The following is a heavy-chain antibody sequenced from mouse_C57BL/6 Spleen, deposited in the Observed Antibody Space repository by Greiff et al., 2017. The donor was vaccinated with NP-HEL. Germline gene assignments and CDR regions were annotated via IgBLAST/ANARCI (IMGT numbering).Heavy chain of an antibody. J-gene: IGHJ2*01. CDR2: IHPNSGST. Sequence: QVQLQQPGAELVKPGASVKLSCKASGYTFTSYWMHWVKQRPGQGLEWIGMIHPNSGSTNYNEKFKSKATLTVDKSSSTAYLQLSSLTSEDSAVYYWARVRLGSNYFDYWGQSTTLTVSS. CDR1: GYTFTSYW. CDR3: ARVRLGSNYFDY. V-gene: IGHV1-64*01.